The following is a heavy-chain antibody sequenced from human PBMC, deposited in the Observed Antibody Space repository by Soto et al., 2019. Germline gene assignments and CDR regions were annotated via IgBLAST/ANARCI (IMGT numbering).Heavy chain of an antibody. Sequence: QLQLQESGSGVVKPSQTLSLTCAVSGGSISSGGYSWSWIRQPPGKGLEWIGYIYHSGRTYYNPSLKSRVTISVDRSKNQFSLKLSSVTAADTAVYYCAKAAGLGAVASDYWGQGTLVTISS. J-gene: IGHJ4*02. CDR2: IYHSGRT. CDR1: GGSISSGGYS. CDR3: AKAAGLGAVASDY. D-gene: IGHD6-19*01. V-gene: IGHV4-30-2*01.